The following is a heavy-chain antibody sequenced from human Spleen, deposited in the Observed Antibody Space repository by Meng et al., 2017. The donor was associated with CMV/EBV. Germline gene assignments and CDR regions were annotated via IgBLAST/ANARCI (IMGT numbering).Heavy chain of an antibody. CDR1: GYTFTGYY. V-gene: IGHV1-2*02. CDR2: IHTNTGST. J-gene: IGHJ4*02. Sequence: SGYTFTGYYIHWVRQAPGQGLEWMGGIHTNTGSTKYAQKFQGRVTMTRDTSINTAYMELSRLRSDDTAIFYCARVIAVAGTAPFDFWGQGTLVTVSS. D-gene: IGHD6-19*01. CDR3: ARVIAVAGTAPFDF.